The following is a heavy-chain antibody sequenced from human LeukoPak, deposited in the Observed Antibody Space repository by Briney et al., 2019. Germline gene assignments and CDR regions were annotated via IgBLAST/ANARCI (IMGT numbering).Heavy chain of an antibody. Sequence: SETLSLTCTVSGGSISSYYWSWIRQPPGKGLEWIGYIYYSGSTNYNPSLKSRVTISVDTSKNQFSLKLSSVTAADTAVYYCARGVRDRHTLYASWAFDIWGQGTMVTVSS. V-gene: IGHV4-59*01. J-gene: IGHJ3*02. CDR2: IYYSGST. D-gene: IGHD2/OR15-2a*01. CDR3: ARGVRDRHTLYASWAFDI. CDR1: GGSISSYY.